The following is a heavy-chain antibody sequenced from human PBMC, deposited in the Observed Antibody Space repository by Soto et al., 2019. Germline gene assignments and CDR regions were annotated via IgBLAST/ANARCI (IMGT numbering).Heavy chain of an antibody. CDR1: GFTFSNYW. V-gene: IGHV3-7*01. J-gene: IGHJ4*02. D-gene: IGHD3-10*01. CDR2: IKQDGSEK. Sequence: GGSLRLSCAASGFTFSNYWMSWVRQAPGKGLEWVANIKQDGSEKYYVDSVKSRFTISRDNAKNSLYLQKNKLRAEDTAVYYCARVLGSRNFDYWGQGTLVTVSS. CDR3: ARVLGSRNFDY.